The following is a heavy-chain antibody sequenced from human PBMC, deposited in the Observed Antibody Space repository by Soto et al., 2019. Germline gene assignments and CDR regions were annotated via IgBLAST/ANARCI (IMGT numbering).Heavy chain of an antibody. V-gene: IGHV1-69*06. CDR2: IIPIFGTA. D-gene: IGHD3-9*01. CDR3: ARDSISNLAAYYYGMDV. Sequence: QVQLVQSGAEVKKPGSSVKVSCKASGGTFSSYAISWVRQAPGQGLEWMGGIIPIFGTANYAQKFQGRVTITADKSTSTAYMELSSLRSEDKAVYYCARDSISNLAAYYYGMDVWGQGTTVTVSS. CDR1: GGTFSSYA. J-gene: IGHJ6*02.